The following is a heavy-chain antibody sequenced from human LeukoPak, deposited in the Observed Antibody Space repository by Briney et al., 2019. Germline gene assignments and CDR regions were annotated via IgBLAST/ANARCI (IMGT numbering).Heavy chain of an antibody. CDR3: ARDMVLRYFDWLSHDAFDI. CDR1: GYTFTSYA. Sequence: GASVKVSCKASGYTFTSYAMHWVRQAPGQRLEWRGWINAGNGNTKYSQKFQGRVTITRDTSASTAYMELSSLRSDDTAVYYCARDMVLRYFDWLSHDAFDIWGQGTMVTVSS. J-gene: IGHJ3*02. CDR2: INAGNGNT. D-gene: IGHD3-9*01. V-gene: IGHV1-3*01.